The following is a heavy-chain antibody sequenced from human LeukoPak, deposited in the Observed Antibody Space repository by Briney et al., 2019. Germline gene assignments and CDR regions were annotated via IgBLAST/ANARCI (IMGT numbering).Heavy chain of an antibody. Sequence: PSETLSLTCTVSGGSISSGSYYWSWIRQPAGKGLEWIGRIYTSGSTNYNPSLKSRVTISVVTSKNQFSLKLSFVTAADTAVYYCARDRGSSGWFDYWGQGTLVTVSS. CDR3: ARDRGSSGWFDY. J-gene: IGHJ4*02. CDR1: GGSISSGSYY. D-gene: IGHD3-10*01. CDR2: IYTSGST. V-gene: IGHV4-61*02.